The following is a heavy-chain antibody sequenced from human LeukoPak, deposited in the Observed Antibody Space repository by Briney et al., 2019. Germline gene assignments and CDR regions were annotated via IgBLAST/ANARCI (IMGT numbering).Heavy chain of an antibody. D-gene: IGHD5-24*01. CDR3: ARDRDGYNFGADY. Sequence: PGGSLRLSCAASGFTFSSYSMNWVRQAPGKGLEWVSSISSSSSYIYYADSVKGRFTISRDNAKNTLYLQMNSLRAEDTAVYYCARDRDGYNFGADYWGQGTLVTVSS. V-gene: IGHV3-21*01. J-gene: IGHJ4*02. CDR1: GFTFSSYS. CDR2: ISSSSSYI.